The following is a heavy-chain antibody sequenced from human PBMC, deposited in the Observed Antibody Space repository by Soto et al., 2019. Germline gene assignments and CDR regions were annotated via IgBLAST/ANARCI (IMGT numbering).Heavy chain of an antibody. Sequence: SETLSLTCTVSGGSISSYYWSWIRQPPGKGLEWIGYIYYSGSTNYNPSLKSRVTISVDTSKNQFSLKLSSVTAADTAVYYCARARTGAAAGFDYWGQGTLVTVSS. V-gene: IGHV4-59*01. CDR2: IYYSGST. CDR3: ARARTGAAAGFDY. J-gene: IGHJ4*02. D-gene: IGHD6-13*01. CDR1: GGSISSYY.